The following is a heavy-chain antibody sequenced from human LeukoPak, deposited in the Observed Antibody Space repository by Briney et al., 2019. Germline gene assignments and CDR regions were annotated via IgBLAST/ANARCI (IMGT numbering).Heavy chain of an antibody. J-gene: IGHJ4*02. CDR1: GFTFNSFG. D-gene: IGHD2-15*01. CDR2: ISYDGSNK. CDR3: AKDGGSYYFDY. V-gene: IGHV3-30*18. Sequence: PGGSLRLSCAASGFTFNSFGMHWVRQAPGKGLEWVAVISYDGSNKYYADSVKGRFTISRDNSKNTLYLQMNSLRAEDTAVYYCAKDGGSYYFDYWGQGTLVTVSS.